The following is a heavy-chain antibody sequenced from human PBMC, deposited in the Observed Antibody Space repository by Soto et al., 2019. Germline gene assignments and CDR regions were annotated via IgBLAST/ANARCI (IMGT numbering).Heavy chain of an antibody. CDR2: IYYSGST. J-gene: IGHJ4*02. V-gene: IGHV4-61*08. CDR1: GGSVSSGGYY. Sequence: PSETLSLTCTVSGGSVSSGGYYWSWIRQPPGKGLEWIGYIYYSGSTNYNPSLKSRVTISVDTSKNQFSLKLSSVTAADTAVYYCARTTSTQDNPYSFDYWGQGTLVTVS. CDR3: ARTTSTQDNPYSFDY. D-gene: IGHD2-2*01.